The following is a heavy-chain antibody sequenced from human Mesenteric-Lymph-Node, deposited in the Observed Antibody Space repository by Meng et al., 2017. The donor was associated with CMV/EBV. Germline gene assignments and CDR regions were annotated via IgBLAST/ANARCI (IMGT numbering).Heavy chain of an antibody. D-gene: IGHD2-8*01. CDR2: VNPDGGST. CDR1: GYRFTNYY. V-gene: IGHV1-46*01. CDR3: ARGPLDCTNGVCLKQGLYFDY. Sequence: ASVKVSCKASGYRFTNYYLNWVRQAPGQGLEWMALVNPDGGSTSYAQKFRGRVTITADKSTSTAYMELSSLRSEDTAVYYCARGPLDCTNGVCLKQGLYFDYWGQGTLVTVSS. J-gene: IGHJ4*02.